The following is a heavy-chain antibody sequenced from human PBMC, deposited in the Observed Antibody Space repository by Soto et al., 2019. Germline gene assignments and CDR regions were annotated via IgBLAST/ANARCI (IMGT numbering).Heavy chain of an antibody. D-gene: IGHD4-4*01. J-gene: IGHJ6*02. CDR3: AKDSAPIDSNYGGVHGMDG. CDR1: GFTFSSYG. CDR2: ISYDGSNK. Sequence: GGSLRLSCAASGFTFSSYGMHWVRQAPGKGLEWVAVISYDGSNKYYADSVKGRFTISRDNSKNTLYLQMNSLRAEGTAVYYCAKDSAPIDSNYGGVHGMDGWGQGNTVTVSS. V-gene: IGHV3-30*18.